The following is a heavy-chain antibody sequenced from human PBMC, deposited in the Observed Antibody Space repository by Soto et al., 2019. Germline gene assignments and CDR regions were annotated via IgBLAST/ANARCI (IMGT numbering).Heavy chain of an antibody. J-gene: IGHJ6*02. D-gene: IGHD2-15*01. CDR1: GFTFSSYW. CDR2: IKQDGSEK. Sequence: GGSLRLSCAASGFTFSSYWMSWVRQAPGKGLEWVANIKQDGSEKYYMDSVKGRFTLSRDNAKNSLFLQMNTLRAEDTAVYYCARDHSVSTPLDGIYVWGHGTTVPVSS. CDR3: ARDHSVSTPLDGIYV. V-gene: IGHV3-7*03.